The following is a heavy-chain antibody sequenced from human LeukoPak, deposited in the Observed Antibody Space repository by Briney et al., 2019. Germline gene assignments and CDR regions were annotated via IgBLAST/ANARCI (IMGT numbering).Heavy chain of an antibody. D-gene: IGHD5-18*01. CDR1: GGSFSGYY. Sequence: SETLSLTCAVYGGSFSGYYWSWIRQPPGKGREWIGEINHSGSTNYNPSLKSRVTISVDTSKNQFFLKLSSVTAADTAVYYCARHIEDTAMAAYGMDVWGQGTTVTVSS. J-gene: IGHJ6*02. CDR3: ARHIEDTAMAAYGMDV. V-gene: IGHV4-34*01. CDR2: INHSGST.